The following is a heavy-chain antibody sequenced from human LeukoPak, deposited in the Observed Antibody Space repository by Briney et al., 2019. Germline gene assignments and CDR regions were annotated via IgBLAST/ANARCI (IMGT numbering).Heavy chain of an antibody. CDR1: XYXFTSXX. Sequence: ASVXXXCXXXXYXFTSXXXXWVRXXPXXGLEWMGWINTNTGNPTYAQGFTGRFVLSLDTSVSTAYLQISSLKAEDTAVYYCARATVPTAYWGQGTLVTVSS. J-gene: IGHJ4*02. CDR3: ARATVPTAY. D-gene: IGHD4-11*01. V-gene: IGHV7-4-1*02. CDR2: INTNTGNP.